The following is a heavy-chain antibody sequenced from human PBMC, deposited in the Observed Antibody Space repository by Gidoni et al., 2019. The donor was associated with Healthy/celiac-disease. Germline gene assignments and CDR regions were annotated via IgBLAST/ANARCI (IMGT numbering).Heavy chain of an antibody. D-gene: IGHD6-13*01. Sequence: QVTLRESGPALVKPTQTLTLTCTSSGFSLSTSGMCVSWIRQPPGKALEWLALIDWDDDKYYSTSLKTRLTISKDTSKNQVVLTMTNMDPVDTATYYCARIQDSSSWYYFDYWGQGTLVTVSS. CDR3: ARIQDSSSWYYFDY. J-gene: IGHJ4*02. CDR2: IDWDDDK. V-gene: IGHV2-70*01. CDR1: GFSLSTSGMC.